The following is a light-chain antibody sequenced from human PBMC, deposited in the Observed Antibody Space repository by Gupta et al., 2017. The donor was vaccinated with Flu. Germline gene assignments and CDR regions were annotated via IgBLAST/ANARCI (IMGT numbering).Light chain of an antibody. CDR3: SSYTSTNTVVV. J-gene: IGLJ2*01. CDR2: EVS. V-gene: IGLV2-14*01. CDR1: SSDVGGYDY. Sequence: SSDVGGYDYVSWYQQHPGKAPKLIRFEVSRRPGGISDRFSGSKSGNTASLTISGLLAEDEAFYYCSSYTSTNTVVVFGGGTKLTVL.